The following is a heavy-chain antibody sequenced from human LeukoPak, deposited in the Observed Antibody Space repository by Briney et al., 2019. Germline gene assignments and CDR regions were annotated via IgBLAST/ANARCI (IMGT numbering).Heavy chain of an antibody. J-gene: IGHJ5*02. CDR2: INPSGGST. CDR1: GYTFTSYY. CDR3: ARWVGVPAAIDNWFDP. Sequence: ASVKVSCKASGYTFTSYYMHWVRQAPGQGLEWMGIINPSGGSTSYAQKFQGRVTMTRDTSTSTVYMELSSVTAADTAVYYCARWVGVPAAIDNWFDPWGQGTLVTVSS. V-gene: IGHV1-46*01. D-gene: IGHD2-2*01.